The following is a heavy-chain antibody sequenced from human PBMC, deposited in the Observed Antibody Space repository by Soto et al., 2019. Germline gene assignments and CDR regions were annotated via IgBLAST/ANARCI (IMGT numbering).Heavy chain of an antibody. D-gene: IGHD1-26*01. Sequence: PGWSLRLSCASSVFNFISDVMNWVRQTPGKGLEWVASIFGSGITTYYADSVKGRFTISRDNSKNTLHLQLNSLRAEDTALYYCAKSQSGSFFAAFDLWGQGSLVTVSS. CDR2: IFGSGITT. J-gene: IGHJ3*01. V-gene: IGHV3-23*01. CDR1: VFNFISDV. CDR3: AKSQSGSFFAAFDL.